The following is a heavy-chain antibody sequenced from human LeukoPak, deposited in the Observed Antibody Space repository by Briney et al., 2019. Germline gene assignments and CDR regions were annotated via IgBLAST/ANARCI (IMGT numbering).Heavy chain of an antibody. CDR2: INTDGSST. V-gene: IGHV3-74*01. J-gene: IGHJ4*02. CDR1: GFTFSSYW. CDR3: ASFYDSSGPVTD. Sequence: PGGSLRLSCAASGFTFSSYWMHWVRQAPGKGLVWVSRINTDGSSTSYADSVKGRFTISRDNAKNTLYLQMNSLRAEDTAVYYCASFYDSSGPVTDWGQGTLVTVSS. D-gene: IGHD3-22*01.